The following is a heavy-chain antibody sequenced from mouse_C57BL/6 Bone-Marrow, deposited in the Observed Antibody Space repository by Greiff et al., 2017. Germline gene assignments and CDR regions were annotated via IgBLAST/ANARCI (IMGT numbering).Heavy chain of an antibody. CDR3: ARWGYAMDY. V-gene: IGHV1-9*01. CDR2: ILPGSGST. J-gene: IGHJ4*01. CDR1: GYTFTGYW. Sequence: VQLQQSGAELMKPGASVKLSCKATGYTFTGYWLEWVKQRPGPGLEWIGEILPGSGSTNSNEKFKGKATFTADTSSNTAYMQLSSLTTEDSAIYYCARWGYAMDYWGQGTSVTVSS.